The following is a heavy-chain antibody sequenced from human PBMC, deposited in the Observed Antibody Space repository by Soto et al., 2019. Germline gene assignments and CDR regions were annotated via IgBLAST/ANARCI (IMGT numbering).Heavy chain of an antibody. J-gene: IGHJ4*02. D-gene: IGHD6-6*01. CDR2: ISWNSGSI. CDR1: GFTFDDYA. V-gene: IGHV3-9*01. Sequence: EVRLVESGGGLVQPGRSLRLSCAASGFTFDDYAMHWVRQAPGKGLEWVSGISWNSGSIGYADSVKGRFTISRDNAKNSLYLQMNSLRAEDTALYYCAKAARSSYFDYWGQGTLVTVSS. CDR3: AKAARSSYFDY.